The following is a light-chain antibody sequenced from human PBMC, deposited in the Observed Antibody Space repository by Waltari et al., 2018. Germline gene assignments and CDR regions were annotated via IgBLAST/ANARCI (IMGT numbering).Light chain of an antibody. CDR2: KVS. CDR1: QSLVQSDGSIF. Sequence: DVVMTQSPLSLAVTLGQPASISCWSSQSLVQSDGSIFLNWFPQKPGQSPMSLIYKVSNRESVVPDRFSGSGSGTDFTLKISRVEAEDVGIYYCLQSSQWPYAFGQVTKLEIK. V-gene: IGKV2-30*02. CDR3: LQSSQWPYA. J-gene: IGKJ2*01.